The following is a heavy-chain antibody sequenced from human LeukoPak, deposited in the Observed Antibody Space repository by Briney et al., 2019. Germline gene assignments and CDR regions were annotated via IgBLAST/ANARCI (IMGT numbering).Heavy chain of an antibody. CDR2: INAGSGNT. D-gene: IGHD6-19*01. V-gene: IGHV1-3*01. Sequence: GASETVSCMASGYTFTSYAMHWVRQAPGQRLEWMGWINAGSGNTKYSQKFQGRVTITRDTSASTAYMELSSLRSEDTAVYYCARGRSGWYPFDYWGQGTLVTVSS. CDR3: ARGRSGWYPFDY. CDR1: GYTFTSYA. J-gene: IGHJ4*02.